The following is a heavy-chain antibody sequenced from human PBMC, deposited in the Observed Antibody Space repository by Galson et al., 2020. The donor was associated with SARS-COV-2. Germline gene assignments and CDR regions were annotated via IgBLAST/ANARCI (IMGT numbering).Heavy chain of an antibody. Sequence: GGSLRLSCEASGYTLRSYSMNWVRQAPGKGLEWVSYISSSSSTIYYADSVKGRFTISRDNAKNSLYLQMNSLRAEDTAVYYCARDLGYDFWSGYSRTMDVWGKGTTVTVSS. V-gene: IGHV3-48*01. J-gene: IGHJ6*04. CDR2: ISSSSSTI. CDR1: GYTLRSYS. D-gene: IGHD3-3*01. CDR3: ARDLGYDFWSGYSRTMDV.